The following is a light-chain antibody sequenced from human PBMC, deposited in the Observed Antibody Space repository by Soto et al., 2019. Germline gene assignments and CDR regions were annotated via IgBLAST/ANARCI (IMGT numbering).Light chain of an antibody. CDR2: DAS. J-gene: IGKJ1*01. V-gene: IGKV3-15*01. CDR3: LQYNHWPRT. CDR1: QNVSTN. Sequence: EIVMTQSPVTLSVSPGERATLSCRASQNVSTNLAWYQQTPGQAPRLLIYDASTRATGMPARFSGSGSGTDFTLTISSLQSEDFATYYCLQYNHWPRTFGQVTKVEIK.